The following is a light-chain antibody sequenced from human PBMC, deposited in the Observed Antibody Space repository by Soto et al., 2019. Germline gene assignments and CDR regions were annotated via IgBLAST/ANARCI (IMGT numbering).Light chain of an antibody. J-gene: IGLJ1*01. V-gene: IGLV2-14*01. CDR1: SSDVGGYNY. Sequence: QSVLTQPASVSGSPGQSITISCTGTSSDVGGYNYVSWYQQHPGKAPKLMIYEVGNRPSGVSNRFSGSKSGNTASLTISGLQAEDEADYYCSSYTSISTSVFGTGTKLT. CDR2: EVG. CDR3: SSYTSISTSV.